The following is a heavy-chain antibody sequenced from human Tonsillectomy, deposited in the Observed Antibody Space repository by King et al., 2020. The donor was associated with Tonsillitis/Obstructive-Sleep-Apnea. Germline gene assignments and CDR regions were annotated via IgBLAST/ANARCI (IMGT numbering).Heavy chain of an antibody. Sequence: QLVQSGAEVKKPGASVKVSCKASGYTFTSYYMHWVRQAPGQGLEWMGIINPIGGSTSYAQKFQGRVTMTRDTSTSTVYMELSSPRSEDTAVYYCARTDIVVVVAATHPEKYFDYWGQGTLVTVSS. D-gene: IGHD2-15*01. J-gene: IGHJ4*02. CDR2: INPIGGST. V-gene: IGHV1-46*01. CDR1: GYTFTSYY. CDR3: ARTDIVVVVAATHPEKYFDY.